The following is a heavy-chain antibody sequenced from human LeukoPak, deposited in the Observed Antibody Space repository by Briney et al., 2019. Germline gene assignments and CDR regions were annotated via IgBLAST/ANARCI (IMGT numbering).Heavy chain of an antibody. CDR3: ARGLSGYSYGAAFDI. J-gene: IGHJ3*02. CDR1: GFTFRSYD. V-gene: IGHV3-13*01. D-gene: IGHD5-18*01. Sequence: PGGSLRLSCAASGFTFRSYDMHWVRHATGKGLVYVLAIGTAGDTKYPGYVKGRFTISRENAKTSLYLQMNSLRAGETAAYYCARGLSGYSYGAAFDIWGQGTMVTVSS. CDR2: IGTAGDT.